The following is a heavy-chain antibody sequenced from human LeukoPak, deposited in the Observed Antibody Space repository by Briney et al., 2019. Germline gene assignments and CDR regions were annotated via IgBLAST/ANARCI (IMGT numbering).Heavy chain of an antibody. J-gene: IGHJ5*02. CDR3: ARVPYGSGWVRWFDP. D-gene: IGHD6-19*01. Sequence: PSETLSLTCAVYGGSFSGYYWSWIRQPPGKGLEWIGEINHSGSTNYNPSLKSRVTISVDTSKNQFSLKLSSVTAADTAVYYCARVPYGSGWVRWFDPWGQGTLVTVSS. CDR1: GGSFSGYY. V-gene: IGHV4-34*01. CDR2: INHSGST.